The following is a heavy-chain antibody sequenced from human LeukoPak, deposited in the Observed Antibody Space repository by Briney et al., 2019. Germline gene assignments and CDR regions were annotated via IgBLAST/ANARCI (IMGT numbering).Heavy chain of an antibody. V-gene: IGHV3-30-3*01. CDR2: ISYDGSNK. J-gene: IGHJ4*02. D-gene: IGHD6-19*01. CDR1: GGTFSSYA. Sequence: SCKASGGTFSSYAMHWVRQAPGKGLEWVAVISYDGSNKYYADSVKGRFTISRDNSKNTLYLQMNSLRAEDTAVYYCARETIAVAGSAFDYWGQGTLVTVSS. CDR3: ARETIAVAGSAFDY.